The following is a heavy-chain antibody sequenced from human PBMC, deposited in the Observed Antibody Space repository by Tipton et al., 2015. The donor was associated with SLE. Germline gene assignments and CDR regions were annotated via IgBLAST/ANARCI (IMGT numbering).Heavy chain of an antibody. J-gene: IGHJ6*02. Sequence: QSGPEVKKPGASVKVSCKASGYTFTNYDINWVRQATGQGLEWMGWMNPNSGNTGCAQKFQGRVTMTRNTTISTAYMELRTLRNEDTAVWYWARGSVIGTVSVGVGVRGQGTTGIVSS. CDR1: GYTFTNYD. CDR2: MNPNSGNT. V-gene: IGHV1-8*01. CDR3: ARGSVIGTVSVGVGV. D-gene: IGHD3-22*01.